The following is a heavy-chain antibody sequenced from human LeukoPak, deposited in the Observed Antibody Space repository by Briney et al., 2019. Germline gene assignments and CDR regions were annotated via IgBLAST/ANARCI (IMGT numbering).Heavy chain of an antibody. CDR2: IFYSGNT. J-gene: IGHJ4*02. D-gene: IGHD3-3*01. Sequence: PSETLSLTCTVSGGSISSSDYYWGWIRQPPGKGLEWIASIFYSGNTYHNPSLKSRVTISVDTSKNQFSLKLRSVTAADTAVYYCARTPRDGFWSGRYFDYWGQGTLVTVSS. CDR3: ARTPRDGFWSGRYFDY. V-gene: IGHV4-39*01. CDR1: GGSISSSDYY.